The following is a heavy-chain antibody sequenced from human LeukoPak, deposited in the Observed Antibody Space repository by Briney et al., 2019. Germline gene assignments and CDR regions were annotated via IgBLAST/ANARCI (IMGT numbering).Heavy chain of an antibody. Sequence: PGGSLRLSCAASGFTLSNSSMNWVRQAPGKGLEWVAYISSSSSTIYYADSVKGRFTISRDTAKNSLYLQMNSLRAEDTGVYCGARGNGWYSFDNWGQGTLVTVSS. CDR2: ISSSSSTI. CDR3: ARGNGWYSFDN. V-gene: IGHV3-48*04. CDR1: GFTLSNSS. D-gene: IGHD6-19*01. J-gene: IGHJ4*02.